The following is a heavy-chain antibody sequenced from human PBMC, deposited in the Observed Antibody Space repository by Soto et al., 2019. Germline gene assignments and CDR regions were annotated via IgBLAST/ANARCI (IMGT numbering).Heavy chain of an antibody. CDR2: IYYSGST. V-gene: IGHV4-31*03. D-gene: IGHD2-8*01. J-gene: IGHJ4*02. CDR1: GGSISSGGYY. CDR3: ARGSDWIPLCMDY. Sequence: QVQLQESGPGLVKPSQTLSLTCTVSGGSISSGGYYWSWIRQHPGKGLEWIGYIYYSGSTYYNPSLKSRVTKSVDTSKNQFSLKLSSVTAADTAVYYCARGSDWIPLCMDYWGQGTLVTVSS.